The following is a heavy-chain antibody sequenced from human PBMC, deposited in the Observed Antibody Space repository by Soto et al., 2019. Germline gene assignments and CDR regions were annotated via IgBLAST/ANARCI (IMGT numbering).Heavy chain of an antibody. CDR2: ISSSSRTV. CDR3: ARGLSIPIAGLLGY. J-gene: IGHJ4*02. D-gene: IGHD6-19*01. V-gene: IGHV3-48*01. Sequence: EVQLVESGGGLVQPGESLRLSCEASGFTFGSFSMNWVGQAPGKGPGWVAYISSSSRTVYYADSVKGRFTISRDNANSSLRLQMNSLRTEDTAMYFCARGLSIPIAGLLGYWGQGALVTVSS. CDR1: GFTFGSFS.